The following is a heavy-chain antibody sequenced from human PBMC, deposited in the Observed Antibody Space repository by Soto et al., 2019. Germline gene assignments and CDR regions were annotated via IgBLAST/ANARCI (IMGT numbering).Heavy chain of an antibody. CDR3: ARGLALMVAARSGAFDI. CDR2: ISAYNGNT. Sequence: GASVKVSCKASGYTFSNYGISWVRQAPGQGLEWMGWISAYNGNTMYSQKVQGRVNMTTDTSTSTAYMELRSLRSDDTAVYYCARGLALMVAARSGAFDIWGQGTMVTVSS. J-gene: IGHJ3*02. D-gene: IGHD2-15*01. CDR1: GYTFSNYG. V-gene: IGHV1-18*01.